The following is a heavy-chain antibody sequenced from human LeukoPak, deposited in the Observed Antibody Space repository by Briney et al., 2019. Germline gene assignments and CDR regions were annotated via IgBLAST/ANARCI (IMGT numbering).Heavy chain of an antibody. Sequence: GGSLRLSYAASGFNFSDYTMTWVRLAPGKGLEWVSSVSGKSDYIYYADSVKGRFTIARDNAKNSIYLQMNSLRSEDTAVYFCARVDYQLLVGWFDPWGEGILVTVSS. D-gene: IGHD1-26*01. CDR3: ARVDYQLLVGWFDP. CDR2: VSGKSDYI. V-gene: IGHV3-21*01. CDR1: GFNFSDYT. J-gene: IGHJ5*02.